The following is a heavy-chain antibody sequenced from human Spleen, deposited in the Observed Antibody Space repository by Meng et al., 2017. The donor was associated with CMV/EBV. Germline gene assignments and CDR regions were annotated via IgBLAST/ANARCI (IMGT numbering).Heavy chain of an antibody. CDR3: ARNEDY. V-gene: IGHV4-30-4*08. CDR1: GGSISSGDYY. CDR2: IDYRGNT. Sequence: SETLSLTCTVSGGSISSGDYYWTWIRQPPGKGLDWIGYIDYRGNTYYNPSLKSRVTISLDTSKNQFSLKLSSVTAADTAVYYCARNEDYWGQGTLVTVSS. J-gene: IGHJ4*02.